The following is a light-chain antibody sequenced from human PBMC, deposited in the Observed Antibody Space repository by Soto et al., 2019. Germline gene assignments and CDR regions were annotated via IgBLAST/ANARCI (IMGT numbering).Light chain of an antibody. CDR1: QSLTSNY. V-gene: IGKV3-20*01. Sequence: EIVLTQSPGTLSLSPGERATLSCRASQSLTSNYLAWYQHKPGQAPRLLIYGASNRATGIPDRFSGSGSGTDFTLTISRLEPEDFALYYCHQYGLSPMVTFGPGTKVDIK. CDR2: GAS. J-gene: IGKJ3*01. CDR3: HQYGLSPMVT.